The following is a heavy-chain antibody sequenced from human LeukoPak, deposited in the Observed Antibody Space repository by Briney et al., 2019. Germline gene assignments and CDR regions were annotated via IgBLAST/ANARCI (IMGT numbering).Heavy chain of an antibody. CDR3: ARYTMVRGGRQDY. Sequence: GESLRLSCAASGFTFSSYAMSWVRQAPGKGLEWVSAISGSGGSTYYADSVKGRFTISRDNSKNTLYLQMNSLRAEDTAVYYCARYTMVRGGRQDYWGQGTLVTVSS. J-gene: IGHJ4*02. D-gene: IGHD3-10*01. V-gene: IGHV3-23*01. CDR1: GFTFSSYA. CDR2: ISGSGGST.